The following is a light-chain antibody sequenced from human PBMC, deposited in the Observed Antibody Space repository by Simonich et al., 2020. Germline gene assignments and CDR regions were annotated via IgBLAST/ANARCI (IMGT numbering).Light chain of an antibody. CDR2: GSS. J-gene: IGLJ3*02. CDR1: SSNIGAGYD. Sequence: QSVLTQPPSVSGAPGQRVTISCTGSSSNIGAGYDVHWYQQLPGTAPKLLIYGSSNRPSGVPDRFSGSKSGTSASLAITGVQAEDEADYYCQSYDSSLWVFGGGTKLTVL. CDR3: QSYDSSLWV. V-gene: IGLV1-40*01.